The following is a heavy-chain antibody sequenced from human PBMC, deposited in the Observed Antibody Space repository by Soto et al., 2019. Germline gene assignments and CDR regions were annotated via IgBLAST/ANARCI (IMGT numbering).Heavy chain of an antibody. Sequence: GGSLRLSCAASGFTFSNYAMRWVRQAPGKGLERVSAISGSGGTTYSAGSVKGRFTISRDNSKNTLYLQMNSLRAEDTAVYYCAKDHPGRNWKSVLSTFDYWGQGTLVTVSS. CDR1: GFTFSNYA. CDR3: AKDHPGRNWKSVLSTFDY. V-gene: IGHV3-23*01. J-gene: IGHJ4*02. D-gene: IGHD1-20*01. CDR2: ISGSGGTT.